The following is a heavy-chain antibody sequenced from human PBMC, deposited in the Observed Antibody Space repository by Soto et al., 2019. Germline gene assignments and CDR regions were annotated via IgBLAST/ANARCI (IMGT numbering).Heavy chain of an antibody. V-gene: IGHV4-34*01. Sequence: PSETLSLTCAVYGGSLNGYYWTWIRQPPGKRPEWIGDINHSGSTNYHPSLKSRVTISVDTSKNKFSLKLRSVTAADMAVFYCARAPDKYYFDSWGQGTLVTVSS. CDR3: ARAPDKYYFDS. CDR2: INHSGST. CDR1: GGSLNGYY. J-gene: IGHJ4*02.